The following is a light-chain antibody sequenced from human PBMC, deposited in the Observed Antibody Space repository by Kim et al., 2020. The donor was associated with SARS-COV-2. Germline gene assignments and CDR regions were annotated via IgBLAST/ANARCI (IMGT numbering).Light chain of an antibody. CDR1: QGISNY. Sequence: ASVGDTVTITCRASQGISNYLAWYQQKPGKVPKLLIYAASALQSGVPSRFSGSGSGTDFTLTITSLQPEDVAAYYCQQCKSAPWTFGQGTKLDIK. J-gene: IGKJ1*01. CDR2: AAS. CDR3: QQCKSAPWT. V-gene: IGKV1-27*01.